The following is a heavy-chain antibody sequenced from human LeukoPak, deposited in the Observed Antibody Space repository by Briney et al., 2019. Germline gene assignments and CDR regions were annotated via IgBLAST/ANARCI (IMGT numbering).Heavy chain of an antibody. Sequence: PSGTLSLTCAVSGGSLSSSNWWSWVRQPPGKGLEWSGEIYHSGSTNYNPSLKSRVTISVDMSKNQPSLKLTSVTSADTAVYYCASEYSSFDYGGQGTLVTVSS. V-gene: IGHV4-4*02. J-gene: IGHJ4*02. CDR2: IYHSGST. CDR1: GGSLSSSNW. D-gene: IGHD6-13*01. CDR3: ASEYSSFDY.